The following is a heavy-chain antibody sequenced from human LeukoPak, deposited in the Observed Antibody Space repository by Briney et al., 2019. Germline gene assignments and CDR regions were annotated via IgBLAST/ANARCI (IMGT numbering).Heavy chain of an antibody. CDR2: ISGSGGGT. J-gene: IGHJ3*02. CDR1: GFIFSSYA. V-gene: IGHV3-23*01. D-gene: IGHD3-22*01. CDR3: ARDSSGYYYPDAFDI. Sequence: PGGSLRLSCAASGFIFSSYAMSWVRQAPGKGLEWVSSISGSGGGTYYPDSVKGRFTISRDNSKNTLYLQMNSLRAEDTAVYYCARDSSGYYYPDAFDIWGQGTMVTVSS.